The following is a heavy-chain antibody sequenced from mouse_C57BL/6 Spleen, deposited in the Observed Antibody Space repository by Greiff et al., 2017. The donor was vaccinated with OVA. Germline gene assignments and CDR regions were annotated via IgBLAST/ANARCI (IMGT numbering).Heavy chain of an antibody. CDR2: IYPRSGNT. CDR1: GYTFTSYG. D-gene: IGHD3-2*02. CDR3: ARGGDSSGYDAY. Sequence: VQLVESGAELARPGASVKLSCKASGYTFTSYGISWVKQRTGQGLEWIGEIYPRSGNTYYNEKFKGKATLTADKSSSTAYMELRSLTSEDSAVYFCARGGDSSGYDAYWGQGTLVTVSA. J-gene: IGHJ3*01. V-gene: IGHV1-81*01.